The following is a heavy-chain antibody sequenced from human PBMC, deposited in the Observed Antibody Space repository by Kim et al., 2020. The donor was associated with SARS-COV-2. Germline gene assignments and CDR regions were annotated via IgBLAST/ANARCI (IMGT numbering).Heavy chain of an antibody. Sequence: SETLSLTCSVSDGPVSSYSWSWIRQSPGKGLEWIGYFYFSGTTVYNPSLQSRVTISADTSKNQFSLNLPSVTTADSALYFCASYEDYGDYQEDYWGQGIL. D-gene: IGHD4-17*01. J-gene: IGHJ4*02. CDR3: ASYEDYGDYQEDY. CDR1: DGPVSSYS. CDR2: FYFSGTT. V-gene: IGHV4-59*02.